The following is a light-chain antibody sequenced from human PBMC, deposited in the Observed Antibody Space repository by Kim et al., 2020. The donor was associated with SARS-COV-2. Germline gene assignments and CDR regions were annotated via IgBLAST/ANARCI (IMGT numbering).Light chain of an antibody. CDR2: QDS. J-gene: IGLJ3*02. CDR1: KLGDKY. Sequence: VSPGQTASITCSGDKLGDKYACWYQQKPGQSPVLVIYQDSKRPSGIPERFSGSNSGNTATLTISGTQAMDEADYYCQAWDSSTVLVFGGGTQLTAL. V-gene: IGLV3-1*01. CDR3: QAWDSSTVLV.